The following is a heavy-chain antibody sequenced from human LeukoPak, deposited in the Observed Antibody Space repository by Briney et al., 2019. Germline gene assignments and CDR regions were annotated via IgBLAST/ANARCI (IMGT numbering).Heavy chain of an antibody. V-gene: IGHV1-24*01. CDR2: FDPEDGET. D-gene: IGHD2-21*02. J-gene: IGHJ4*02. Sequence: ASVKVSCKVSGYTLTELSMHWVRQAPGKGLEWMGGFDPEDGETIYAQKFQGRVTMTEDTSTDTAYMELSSLRSEDTVVYYCATNHPYCGGDCYFDYWGQGTLVTVSS. CDR3: ATNHPYCGGDCYFDY. CDR1: GYTLTELS.